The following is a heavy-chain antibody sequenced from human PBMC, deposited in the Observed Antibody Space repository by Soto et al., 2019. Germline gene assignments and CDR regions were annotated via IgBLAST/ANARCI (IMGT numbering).Heavy chain of an antibody. CDR3: AGASYCSGGSCYSSPLGY. D-gene: IGHD2-15*01. J-gene: IGHJ4*02. CDR2: IIPILGIA. Sequence: QVQLVQSGAEVKKPGSSVKVSCKASGGTFSSYTISWVRQAPGQGFEWMGRIIPILGIANYAQKFQGRVTITADKSTSTAYMELSSLRSEDTAVYYCAGASYCSGGSCYSSPLGYWGQGTLVTVSS. V-gene: IGHV1-69*02. CDR1: GGTFSSYT.